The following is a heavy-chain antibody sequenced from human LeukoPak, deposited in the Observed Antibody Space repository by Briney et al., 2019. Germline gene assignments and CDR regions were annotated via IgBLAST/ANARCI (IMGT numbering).Heavy chain of an antibody. J-gene: IGHJ4*02. V-gene: IGHV3-30-3*01. D-gene: IGHD6-13*01. CDR3: ARDLFTLEGSSWSGLFDY. CDR2: ISYDGSNK. CDR1: GFTFSSYA. Sequence: GGSLRLSCAASGFTFSSYAMHWVRQAPGKGLEWVAVISYDGSNKYYADSVKGRFTISRDNSKNTLYLQMNSLRAEDTAVYYCARDLFTLEGSSWSGLFDYWGQGTLVTVSS.